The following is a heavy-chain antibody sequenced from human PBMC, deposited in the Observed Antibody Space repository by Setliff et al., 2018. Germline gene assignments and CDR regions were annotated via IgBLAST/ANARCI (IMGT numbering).Heavy chain of an antibody. CDR3: AKRDDTECYSSFDY. Sequence: GGSLRLSCAASGFTFSNYAMGWVRQAPGEGLEWVSSISGSASSTYYADSVKGRFTISRDNSKNTLFLQMLSLRVEDTAVYYCAKRDDTECYSSFDYWGQGALVTVSS. J-gene: IGHJ4*02. CDR1: GFTFSNYA. V-gene: IGHV3-23*01. D-gene: IGHD2-2*02. CDR2: ISGSASST.